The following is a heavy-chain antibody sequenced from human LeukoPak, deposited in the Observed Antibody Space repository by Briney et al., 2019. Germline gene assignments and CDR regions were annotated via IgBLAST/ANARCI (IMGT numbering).Heavy chain of an antibody. D-gene: IGHD3-22*01. Sequence: SETLSLTCTVSGYSISSGYYWGWIRQPPGKGLEWIGSIYHSGSTYYNPSLKSRVTISVDTSKNQFSLKLSSATAADTAVYYCARDDSSGYYVDYWGQGTLVTVSS. CDR1: GYSISSGYY. CDR3: ARDDSSGYYVDY. CDR2: IYHSGST. J-gene: IGHJ4*02. V-gene: IGHV4-38-2*02.